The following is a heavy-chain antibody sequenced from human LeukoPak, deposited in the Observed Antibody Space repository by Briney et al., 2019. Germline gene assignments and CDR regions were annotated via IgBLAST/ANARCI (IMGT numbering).Heavy chain of an antibody. Sequence: SETLSLTCAVYGGSFSGYYWSWIRQPPGKGLEWIGEINHSGSTNYNPSLKSRVTISVDTSKNQFSLKLSSVTAADTAVYYCARGFIAVAGTYYFDYWGQGTLVTVSS. D-gene: IGHD6-19*01. CDR3: ARGFIAVAGTYYFDY. V-gene: IGHV4-34*01. J-gene: IGHJ4*02. CDR2: INHSGST. CDR1: GGSFSGYY.